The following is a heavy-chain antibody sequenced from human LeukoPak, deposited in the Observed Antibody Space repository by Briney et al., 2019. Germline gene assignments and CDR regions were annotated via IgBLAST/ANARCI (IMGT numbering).Heavy chain of an antibody. D-gene: IGHD1-7*01. CDR2: ISTYNGNT. Sequence: ASVKVSCKASNYTFTSYGIGWVRQAPGQGLEWMGWISTYNGNTNYAQQLQGRVTMSTDTSTSTAYLELRSLKSDDTAVYYCAREYNWNYDYWGQGTLVTVSS. J-gene: IGHJ4*02. CDR1: NYTFTSYG. V-gene: IGHV1-18*01. CDR3: AREYNWNYDY.